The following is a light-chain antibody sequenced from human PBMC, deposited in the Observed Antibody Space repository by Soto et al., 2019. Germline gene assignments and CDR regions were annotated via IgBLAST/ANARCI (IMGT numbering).Light chain of an antibody. CDR3: QTWDTGIWV. V-gene: IGLV4-69*01. J-gene: IGLJ3*02. CDR1: SGHSSYA. Sequence: QSVLTQSPSASASLGASVKLTCTLSSGHSSYAIAWHQQQPEKGPRYLMRLNSDGSHNRGDGVPDRFSGSSSGAERYLTISSLQSEDEADYYCQTWDTGIWVFGVGTKVTVL. CDR2: LNSDGSH.